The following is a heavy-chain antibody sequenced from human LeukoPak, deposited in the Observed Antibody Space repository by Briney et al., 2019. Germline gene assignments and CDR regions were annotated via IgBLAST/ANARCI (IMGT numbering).Heavy chain of an antibody. CDR2: IYTSGST. V-gene: IGHV4-61*02. CDR3: ARGVVVPADRSDY. Sequence: PSETLSLTCTVSGGSISSGSYYWSWIRQPAGKGLEWIGRIYTSGSTNYNPSLKSRVTISVDTSKNQFSLKLSSVTAADTAVYYCARGVVVPADRSDYWGQGTLVTVSP. D-gene: IGHD2-2*01. CDR1: GGSISSGSYY. J-gene: IGHJ4*02.